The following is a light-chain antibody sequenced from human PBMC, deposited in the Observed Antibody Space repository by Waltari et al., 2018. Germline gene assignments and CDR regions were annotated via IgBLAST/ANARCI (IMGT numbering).Light chain of an antibody. V-gene: IGKV4-1*01. CDR2: WAS. J-gene: IGKJ1*01. Sequence: DIVMTQSPDSLAVSLGERATINCKSSQSLSYNSNDKNYLAWYQQKPGQPPKLLIYWASTRHSGVPDRFSGSGSATDFTLTISSLQAEDVAVYYCQQYYSRRTFGQGTKVEIK. CDR3: QQYYSRRT. CDR1: QSLSYNSNDKNY.